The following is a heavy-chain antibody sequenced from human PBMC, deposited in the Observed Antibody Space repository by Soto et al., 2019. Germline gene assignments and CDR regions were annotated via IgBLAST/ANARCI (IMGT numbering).Heavy chain of an antibody. Sequence: EVQLLESGGGSVQPGGSLRLSCAASGFTFSTLAMTWVRQAPGKGLEWVSSVLASGTGTYYADSVKGRFTISRDNSKNTVYLQMNSLSAEDTARYYCASVRVGYWGQGTLVTVSS. D-gene: IGHD1-26*01. CDR1: GFTFSTLA. V-gene: IGHV3-23*01. CDR3: ASVRVGY. CDR2: VLASGTGT. J-gene: IGHJ4*02.